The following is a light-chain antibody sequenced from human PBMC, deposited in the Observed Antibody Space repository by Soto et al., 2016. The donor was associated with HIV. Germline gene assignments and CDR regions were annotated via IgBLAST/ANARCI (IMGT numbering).Light chain of an antibody. CDR1: NIGSKS. CDR2: NDN. Sequence: SYVVTQAPSVSVAPEKTARITCGGNNIGSKSVHWYQQKPGQAPVLVVYNDNDRPSGIPERFSGSNSGNTAALTITRVEAGDEADYYCQVWDSGSGQYVFGTGTKVTVL. V-gene: IGLV3-21*03. J-gene: IGLJ1*01. CDR3: QVWDSGSGQYV.